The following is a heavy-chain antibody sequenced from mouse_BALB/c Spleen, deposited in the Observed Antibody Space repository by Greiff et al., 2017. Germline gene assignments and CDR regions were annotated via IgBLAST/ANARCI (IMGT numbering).Heavy chain of an antibody. D-gene: IGHD4-1*01. Sequence: VQLQQSGAELMKPGASVKISCKATGYTFSSYWIEWVKQRPGHGLEWIGEILPGSGSTNYNEKFKGKATFTADTSSNTAYMQLSSLTSEDSAVYYCARGTGTGGYWGQGTLVTVSA. CDR3: ARGTGTGGY. J-gene: IGHJ3*01. CDR1: GYTFSSYW. V-gene: IGHV1-9*01. CDR2: ILPGSGST.